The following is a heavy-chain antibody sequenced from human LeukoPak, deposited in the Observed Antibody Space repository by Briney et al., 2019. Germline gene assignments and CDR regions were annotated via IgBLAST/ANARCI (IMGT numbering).Heavy chain of an antibody. CDR1: GGSISSSSYY. V-gene: IGHV4-39*01. CDR2: IYYSGST. CDR3: ARHEYSGSYYGLSWFDP. D-gene: IGHD1-26*01. Sequence: SETLSRTGTVSGGSISSSSYYWGWIRQPPGKGLEWIGSIYYSGSTYYNPSIKSRVTISVDTSKNQLSLKLSSLTAADTAVYYCARHEYSGSYYGLSWFDPWGQGTLVTVSS. J-gene: IGHJ5*02.